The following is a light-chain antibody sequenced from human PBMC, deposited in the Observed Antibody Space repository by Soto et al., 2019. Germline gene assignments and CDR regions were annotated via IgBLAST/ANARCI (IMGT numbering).Light chain of an antibody. V-gene: IGKV3-11*01. CDR3: QQRNNWPET. J-gene: IGKJ2*01. Sequence: EIVLTQSPATLSLSPGERATLSCRASQSVSSHLAWYQQKAGQAPRLLIYDSSNRATGIPVRFTGSGSGTDFPLTISSLEAEDSAVYYCQQRNNWPETFGQGTKLEIK. CDR1: QSVSSH. CDR2: DSS.